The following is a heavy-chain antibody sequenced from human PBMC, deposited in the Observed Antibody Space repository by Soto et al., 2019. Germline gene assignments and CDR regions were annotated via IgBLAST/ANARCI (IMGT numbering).Heavy chain of an antibody. V-gene: IGHV2-5*01. D-gene: IGHD6-19*01. Sequence: SGPTLVNHTQTLTLTCTFAGFSLSTSGVGVGCIRQPPGKALEWLALIYWNDDKRYSPSLKSRLTLTKDTSKNQVVLTMTNMDPGDTATYYCARRPSGWYLFDYWGQGTLVTVSS. CDR2: IYWNDDK. CDR3: ARRPSGWYLFDY. J-gene: IGHJ4*02. CDR1: GFSLSTSGVG.